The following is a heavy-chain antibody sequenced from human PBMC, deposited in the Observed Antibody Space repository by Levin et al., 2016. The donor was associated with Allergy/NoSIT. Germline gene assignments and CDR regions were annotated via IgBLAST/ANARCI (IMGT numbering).Heavy chain of an antibody. Sequence: WIRQPPGKGLEWIGEIYQSGTSNYHPSLKSRVTISVDKSKNQFSLKLASMTAADTAVYYCARLSGYYDASGWYFDLWGRGTLVTVSS. V-gene: IGHV4-4*02. CDR3: ARLSGYYDASGWYFDL. CDR2: IYQSGTS. D-gene: IGHD3-22*01. J-gene: IGHJ2*01.